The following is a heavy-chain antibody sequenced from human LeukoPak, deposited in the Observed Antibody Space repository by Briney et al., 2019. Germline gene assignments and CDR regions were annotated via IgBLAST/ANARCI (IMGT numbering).Heavy chain of an antibody. Sequence: SETLSLTCAVYGGSFSGYYGSWIRQPPGKGLEWIGVINHSGSTNYNPSLKSRVTISVDTSKNQFSLKLSSVTAADTAVYYCARGPDYYDSSGYSEHWGQGTLVTVSS. V-gene: IGHV4-34*01. CDR2: INHSGST. CDR1: GGSFSGYY. D-gene: IGHD3-22*01. CDR3: ARGPDYYDSSGYSEH. J-gene: IGHJ4*02.